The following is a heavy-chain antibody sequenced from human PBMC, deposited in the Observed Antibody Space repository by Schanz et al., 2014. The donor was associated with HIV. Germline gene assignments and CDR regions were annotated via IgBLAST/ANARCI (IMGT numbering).Heavy chain of an antibody. V-gene: IGHV3-23*01. CDR3: ARIYGGNPSYYGMDV. J-gene: IGHJ6*02. CDR1: GFTFSSYA. Sequence: EVQLLESGGGLVQPGGSLRLSCAASGFTFSSYAMSWVRQAPGKGLEWVSAISGSSITYSADSVKGRFTISRDNSKNTLYLQMNSLRDEDTAVYYCARIYGGNPSYYGMDVWGQGTTVTVSS. D-gene: IGHD4-17*01. CDR2: ISGSSIT.